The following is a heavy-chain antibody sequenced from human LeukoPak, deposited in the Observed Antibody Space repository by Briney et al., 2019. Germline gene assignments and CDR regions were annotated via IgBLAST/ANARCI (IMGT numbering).Heavy chain of an antibody. Sequence: PSETLSLTCTVSDGSISSYSWSWIRQPPGKGLEWIGDIHHSGSSNYNPSLKSRVTISVDTPKKQFSLQLSSVTAADTAVYYCARGVYIAAAQYGYWGQGTLVTVSS. V-gene: IGHV4-59*01. D-gene: IGHD6-13*01. CDR1: DGSISSYS. CDR2: IHHSGSS. CDR3: ARGVYIAAAQYGY. J-gene: IGHJ4*02.